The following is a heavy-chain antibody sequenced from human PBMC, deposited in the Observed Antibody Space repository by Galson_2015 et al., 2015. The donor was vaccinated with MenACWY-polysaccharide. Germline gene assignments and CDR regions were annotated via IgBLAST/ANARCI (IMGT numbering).Heavy chain of an antibody. CDR2: IFYSGDT. V-gene: IGHV4-39*01. J-gene: IGHJ4*02. Sequence: ETLSLTCTVSGASISSSGYYWGWIRQPPGKGLEWIGSIFYSGDTYYNPSLKSRVTISVDTSTNQFSLKLSSVTAADTAVYYCARYCSTASCYNYFDYWGQGTLITVSS. CDR1: GASISSSGYY. D-gene: IGHD2-2*02. CDR3: ARYCSTASCYNYFDY.